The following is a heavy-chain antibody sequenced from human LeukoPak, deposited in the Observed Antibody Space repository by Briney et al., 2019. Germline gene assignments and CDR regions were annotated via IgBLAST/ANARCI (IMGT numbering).Heavy chain of an antibody. CDR3: ARAHVQWLVPRWFDP. V-gene: IGHV4-59*01. CDR1: GGSISRYY. D-gene: IGHD6-19*01. CDR2: IYYSGST. J-gene: IGHJ5*02. Sequence: SETLSLTCTVSGGSISRYYWSWIRQPPGKGLEWIGYIYYSGSTNYNPSLKSRVTISVDTSKNQFSLKLSSVTAADTAVYYCARAHVQWLVPRWFDPWGQGTLVTVSS.